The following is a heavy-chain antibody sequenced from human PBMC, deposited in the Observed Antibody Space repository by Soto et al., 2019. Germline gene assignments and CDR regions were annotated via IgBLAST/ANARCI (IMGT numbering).Heavy chain of an antibody. V-gene: IGHV1-69*01. CDR1: GGTFSSYA. J-gene: IGHJ4*02. Sequence: QVQLVQSGAEVKKPGSSVKVSCKASGGTFSSYAISWVRQAPGQGLEWMGGIIPIFGTANYAQKFQGRVTITADESRSTAYMELSSLRSEDTAVYYCARGRYDYVWGSYRVTFDYWGQGTLVTVSS. D-gene: IGHD3-16*02. CDR3: ARGRYDYVWGSYRVTFDY. CDR2: IIPIFGTA.